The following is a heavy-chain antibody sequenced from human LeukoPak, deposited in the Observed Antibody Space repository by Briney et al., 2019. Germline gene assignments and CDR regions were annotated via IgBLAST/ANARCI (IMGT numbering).Heavy chain of an antibody. V-gene: IGHV3-33*01. CDR2: IWYDGSNK. J-gene: IGHJ6*02. D-gene: IGHD2-2*01. CDR3: ARFCGSTSWHSGYYYGIDV. Sequence: PGGSLRLSCAASGFTFSSYGMHWVRQAPGKGLEWVAVIWYDGSNKYYADSVKGRFTISRDNSKNTLYLQMNSLRAEDTAVYYCARFCGSTSWHSGYYYGIDVWGQGTTVTVSS. CDR1: GFTFSSYG.